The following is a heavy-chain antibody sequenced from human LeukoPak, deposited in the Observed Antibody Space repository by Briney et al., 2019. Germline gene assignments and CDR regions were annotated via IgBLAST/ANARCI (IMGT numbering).Heavy chain of an antibody. CDR2: IYTSGST. CDR3: ARGQGHIVGADYYYYMDV. Sequence: SETLSLTCTVSGGSISSYYWSWIRQPAGKGLEWIGRIYTSGSTNYNPSLESRVTISVDTSKNQFSLKLSSVTAADTAVYYCARGQGHIVGADYYYYMDVWGKGTTVTVSS. D-gene: IGHD1-26*01. J-gene: IGHJ6*03. CDR1: GGSISSYY. V-gene: IGHV4-4*07.